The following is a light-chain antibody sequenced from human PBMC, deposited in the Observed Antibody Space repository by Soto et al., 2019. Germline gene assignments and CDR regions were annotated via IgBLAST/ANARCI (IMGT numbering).Light chain of an antibody. J-gene: IGKJ1*01. CDR1: QSVSSRF. CDR2: GAS. CDR3: QQYYNWPT. Sequence: EIVLTQSPGTLSLSPGERATLSCRASQSVSSRFLAWYQQKPGQAPRLLMYGASSRATGIPDRFSGSGSGTEFTLTISSLQSEDFAVYYCQQYYNWPTFGQGTKVDIK. V-gene: IGKV3-20*01.